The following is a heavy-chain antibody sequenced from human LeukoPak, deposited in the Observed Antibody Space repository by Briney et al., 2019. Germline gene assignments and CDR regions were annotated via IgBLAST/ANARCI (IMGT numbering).Heavy chain of an antibody. V-gene: IGHV3-23*01. D-gene: IGHD4-17*01. CDR3: ATARDDGDLWYFDN. CDR1: GFTFSSYA. Sequence: GGSLRLSCAASGFTFSSYAMSWVRQAPGKGLEWVSAIRGSGGSTYYADSVKGRLTFSRDNSKNTLHLQMNSLSAEDTRVFYCATARDDGDLWYFDNWGQGTLVTVSS. J-gene: IGHJ4*02. CDR2: IRGSGGST.